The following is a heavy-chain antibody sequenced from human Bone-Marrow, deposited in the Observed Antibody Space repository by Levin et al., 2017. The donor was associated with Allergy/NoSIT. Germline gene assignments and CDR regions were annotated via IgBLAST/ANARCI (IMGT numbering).Heavy chain of an antibody. Sequence: GESLKISCVVSGLTFSDAWMSWVRQAPGKGLEWVGRIKSKIDGGTTDYIAPVKGRFTISRDDSKSTLYLQMNSLKTEDTAVYYCTRDSGYDYGAFNIWGQGTMVTVSS. J-gene: IGHJ3*02. CDR1: GLTFSDAW. V-gene: IGHV3-15*01. CDR2: IKSKIDGGTT. D-gene: IGHD5-12*01. CDR3: TRDSGYDYGAFNI.